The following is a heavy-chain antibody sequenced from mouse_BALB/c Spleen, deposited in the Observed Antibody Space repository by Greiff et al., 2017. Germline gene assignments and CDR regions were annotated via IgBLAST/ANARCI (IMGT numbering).Heavy chain of an antibody. CDR1: GFTFSSYG. D-gene: IGHD1-2*01. J-gene: IGHJ4*01. CDR3: ARDYGYYYAMDY. V-gene: IGHV5-6*01. CDR2: ISSGGSYT. Sequence: EVNLVESGGDLVKPGGSLKLSCAASGFTFSSYGMSWVRQTPDKRLEWVATISSGGSYTYYPDSVKGRFTISRDNAKNTLYLQMSSLKSEDTAMYYCARDYGYYYAMDYWGQGTSVTVSS.